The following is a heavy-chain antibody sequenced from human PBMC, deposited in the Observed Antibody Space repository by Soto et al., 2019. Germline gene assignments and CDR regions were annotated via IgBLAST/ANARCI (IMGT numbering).Heavy chain of an antibody. CDR2: IFWNDER. CDR1: GSSLSKARMG. J-gene: IGHJ4*02. CDR3: ARIVGDVSFDY. D-gene: IGHD3-10*01. V-gene: IGHV2-26*01. Sequence: SGPTLVNPTETLTLTCTVSGSSLSKARMGVSWIRQPPGKALEWLAHIFWNDERSYNTSLKSRLTISKDTSKNQVVLTMTNMDPVDTATYYCARIVGDVSFDYWGQGTLVTVSS.